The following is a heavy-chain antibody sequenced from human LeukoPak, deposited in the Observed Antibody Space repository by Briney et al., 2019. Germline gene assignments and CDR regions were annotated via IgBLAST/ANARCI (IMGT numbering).Heavy chain of an antibody. CDR1: GFTFSSYA. D-gene: IGHD2-21*02. CDR3: AKDYSRRHIVVVTAIRGYFDY. CDR2: ISGSGGST. Sequence: GGSLRLSCAASGFTFSSYAMSWVHQAPGKGLEWVSAISGSGGSTYYADSVKGRFTISRDNSKNTLYLQMNSLRAEDTAVYYCAKDYSRRHIVVVTAIRGYFDYWGQGTLVTVSS. J-gene: IGHJ4*02. V-gene: IGHV3-23*01.